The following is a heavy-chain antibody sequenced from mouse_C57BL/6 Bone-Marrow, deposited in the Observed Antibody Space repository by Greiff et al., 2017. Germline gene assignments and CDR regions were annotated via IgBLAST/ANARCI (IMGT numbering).Heavy chain of an antibody. CDR1: GYTFTSYW. J-gene: IGHJ4*01. CDR2: IYPGNSDT. V-gene: IGHV1-5*01. CDR3: TAYGSSYGGAMDY. Sequence: EVQLQQSGTVLARPGASVKMSCKTSGYTFTSYWMHRVKQRPGQGLEWIGAIYPGNSDTSYNQKFKGKAKLTAVTSASTAYMELSSLINEDSAVYYCTAYGSSYGGAMDYWGQGTSVTVSS. D-gene: IGHD1-1*01.